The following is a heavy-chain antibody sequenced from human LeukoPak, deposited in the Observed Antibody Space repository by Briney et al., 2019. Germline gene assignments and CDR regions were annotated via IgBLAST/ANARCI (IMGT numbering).Heavy chain of an antibody. CDR2: ISDRRNI. J-gene: IGHJ3*02. D-gene: IGHD3-10*01. CDR1: GGSVSDGHIY. Sequence: PSETLSLTCAMSGGSVSDGHIYWNWVRQAAGKGLEWIGRISDRRNINYNPSLKSRVTISVDTSKNQFSLKLTSVTAADTAVYYCARLMVRGIILVNAFDIWGQGTMVTVSS. V-gene: IGHV4-61*02. CDR3: ARLMVRGIILVNAFDI.